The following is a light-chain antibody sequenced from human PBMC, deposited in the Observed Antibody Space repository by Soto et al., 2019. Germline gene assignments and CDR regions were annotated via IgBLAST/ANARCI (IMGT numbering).Light chain of an antibody. J-gene: IGKJ4*01. CDR3: QQRSNWPPALT. CDR1: QSVSGY. Sequence: EILLTQSPATLSLSPGERATLSCRASQSVSGYLAWYQQKPGQAPRLLIYDASNRATGIPARFSGSGSETDFTLTISSLKPEDFAVYYCQQRSNWPPALTFGGGTKVEI. CDR2: DAS. V-gene: IGKV3-11*01.